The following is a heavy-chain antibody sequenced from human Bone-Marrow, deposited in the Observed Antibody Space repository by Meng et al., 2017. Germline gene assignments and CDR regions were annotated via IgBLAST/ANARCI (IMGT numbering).Heavy chain of an antibody. D-gene: IGHD1-26*01. CDR1: GGSISSGGYY. CDR2: IYYSGST. J-gene: IGHJ5*02. CDR3: ASLYGVVGASWFDP. V-gene: IGHV4-31*03. Sequence: VQLQESGPGLVKSSQTLSPTCTVSGGSISSGGYYWNWIRQHPGKGLEWIGYIYYSGSTYYNPSLKSRITISVDTSKNHFSLKLSSVTAADTAVYYCASLYGVVGASWFDPWGQGTLVTVSS.